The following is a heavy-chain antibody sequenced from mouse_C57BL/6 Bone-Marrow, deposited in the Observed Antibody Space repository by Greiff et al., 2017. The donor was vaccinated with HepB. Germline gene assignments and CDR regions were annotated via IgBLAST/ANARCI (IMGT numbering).Heavy chain of an antibody. CDR3: ARHLLAWLAY. D-gene: IGHD2-1*01. V-gene: IGHV5-6*01. J-gene: IGHJ3*01. CDR1: GFTFSSYG. Sequence: EVQGVESGGDLVKPGGSLKLSCAASGFTFSSYGMSWVRQTPDKRLEWVATISSGGSYTYYPDSVKGRFTISRDNAKNTLYLQMSSLKSEDTAMYYCARHLLAWLAYWGQGTLVTVSA. CDR2: ISSGGSYT.